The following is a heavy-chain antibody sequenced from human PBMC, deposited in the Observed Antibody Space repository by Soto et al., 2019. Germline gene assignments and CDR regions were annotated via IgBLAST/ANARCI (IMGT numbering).Heavy chain of an antibody. J-gene: IGHJ5*01. D-gene: IGHD2-8*01. CDR3: ARLIGNSWLYS. Sequence: SQTLSLICAISGDSVSTNSATWDWIRLSPSRGLEWLGRTYYRSKWYNDYAVSVKGRITINPDTSNNQLSLQLNSVTPDDTAVYYCARLIGNSWLYSWGQGTLVTVSS. CDR2: TYYRSKWYN. CDR1: GDSVSTNSAT. V-gene: IGHV6-1*01.